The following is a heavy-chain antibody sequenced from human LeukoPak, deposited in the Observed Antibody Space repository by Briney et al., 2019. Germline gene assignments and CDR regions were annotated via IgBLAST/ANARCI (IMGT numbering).Heavy chain of an antibody. CDR2: IYYSGST. Sequence: SETLSLTCTVSGDSISSSSYYWGWIRQPPGKGLEWIGSIYYSGSTYYNPSLKSRVTISVDTSKNQFSLKLSSVTAADTAVYHCGRGLRYSESYVVEYWGLGTLVTVSS. CDR1: GDSISSSSYY. CDR3: GRGLRYSESYVVEY. D-gene: IGHD1-26*01. J-gene: IGHJ4*02. V-gene: IGHV4-39*07.